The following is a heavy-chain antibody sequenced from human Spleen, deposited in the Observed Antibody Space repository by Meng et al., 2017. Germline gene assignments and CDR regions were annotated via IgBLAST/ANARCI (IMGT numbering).Heavy chain of an antibody. V-gene: IGHV4-61*02. Sequence: SETLSLTCTVSGGSISRGSYYWNWIRQPAGEGLEWIGRIYTSGSTNYNPSLKSRVTISIDTSKNQFSLKLSSVTAADTAVYYCARVGGSGSLTYFDYWGQGTRVTCFS. CDR1: GGSISRGSYY. CDR2: IYTSGST. D-gene: IGHD3-10*01. CDR3: ARVGGSGSLTYFDY. J-gene: IGHJ4*02.